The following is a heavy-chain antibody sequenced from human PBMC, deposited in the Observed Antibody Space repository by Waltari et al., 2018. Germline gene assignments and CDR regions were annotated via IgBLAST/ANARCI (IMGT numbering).Heavy chain of an antibody. CDR1: GYSLRSGYP. CDR2: IHHSGST. V-gene: IGHV4-38-2*02. D-gene: IGHD3-22*01. CDR3: VRDQLPTDSSGYSADYFDR. J-gene: IGHJ4*02. Sequence: QVHLQESGPGPVNPSETLSLTCAVSGYSLRSGYPWGWIRRTPGKGLEWIGSIHHSGSTYYSSSLKSRVTLSIDTSENRFSLKLSSVTAADTAIYYCVRDQLPTDSSGYSADYFDRWGQGTLVTVSS.